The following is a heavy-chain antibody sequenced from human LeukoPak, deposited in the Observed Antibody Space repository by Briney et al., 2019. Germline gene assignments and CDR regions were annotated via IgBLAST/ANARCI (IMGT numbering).Heavy chain of an antibody. CDR3: AREGDFLTGYWDH. Sequence: ASVKVSCKAPGYTFTNYGISWVRQAPGQGLEWMGWISANNDNTNYARKFQGRVTMTTDTSTSTAYMELRSLRSDDTAVYYCAREGDFLTGYWDHWGQGTLVTVSS. J-gene: IGHJ4*02. D-gene: IGHD3/OR15-3a*01. V-gene: IGHV1-18*04. CDR1: GYTFTNYG. CDR2: ISANNDNT.